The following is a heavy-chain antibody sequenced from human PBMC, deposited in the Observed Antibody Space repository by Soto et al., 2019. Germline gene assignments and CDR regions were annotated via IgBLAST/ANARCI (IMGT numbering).Heavy chain of an antibody. J-gene: IGHJ4*02. V-gene: IGHV1-46*01. CDR1: GFTFSKYY. CDR2: INPSGRTT. CDR3: ARDLDVTTVTTSFDS. D-gene: IGHD4-17*01. Sequence: QVQLMQSGAEVKKPGASVKVACKTSGFTFSKYYMHWLRQVPGQGLEWVGVINPSGRTTSYAQKFLGRVTVTRDASTATVYLELNSLRSGDTAVYYCARDLDVTTVTTSFDSWGQGPLVTVSS.